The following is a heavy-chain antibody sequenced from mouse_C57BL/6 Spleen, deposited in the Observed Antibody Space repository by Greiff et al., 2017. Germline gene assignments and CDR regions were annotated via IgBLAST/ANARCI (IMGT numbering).Heavy chain of an antibody. CDR3: ARGYYYGSSSWYFDV. CDR1: GYAFSSSW. D-gene: IGHD1-1*01. J-gene: IGHJ1*03. CDR2: IYPGDGDT. Sequence: QVQLKQSGPELVKPGASVKISCKASGYAFSSSWMNWVKQRPGKGLEWIGRIYPGDGDTNYNGKFKGKATLTADKSSSTAYMQLSSLTSEDSAVYFCARGYYYGSSSWYFDVWGTGTTVTVSS. V-gene: IGHV1-82*01.